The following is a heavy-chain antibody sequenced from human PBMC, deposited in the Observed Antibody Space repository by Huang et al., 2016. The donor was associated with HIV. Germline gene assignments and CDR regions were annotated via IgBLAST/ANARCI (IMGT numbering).Heavy chain of an antibody. J-gene: IGHJ4*02. Sequence: QVQLVQSGAEVKKPGASVKISCKASGYTFTTYHMHWVRQAPGQGLGWIGMINPSGASKRYAKTLQGRVTMTSDTSTSTVYMELSSLTPEDTAVYYCARALLLFGLGSPLDFWGQGSLVTVSS. D-gene: IGHD3-10*01. V-gene: IGHV1-46*04. CDR2: INPSGASK. CDR3: ARALLLFGLGSPLDF. CDR1: GYTFTTYH.